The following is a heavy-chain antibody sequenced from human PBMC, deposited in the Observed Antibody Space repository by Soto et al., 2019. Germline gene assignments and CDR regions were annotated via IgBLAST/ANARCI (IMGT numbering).Heavy chain of an antibody. V-gene: IGHV4-30-2*01. CDR3: ARGGYCSGGSCYPPHY. J-gene: IGHJ4*02. CDR2: IYHSGST. D-gene: IGHD2-15*01. CDR1: GGSISSGGYS. Sequence: PSETLSLTCAVSGGSISSGGYSWSWIRQPPGKGLEWIGYIYHSGSTYYNPSLKSRVTISVDRSKNQFSLKLSSVTAADTAVYYCARGGYCSGGSCYPPHYWGQGTLVTVSS.